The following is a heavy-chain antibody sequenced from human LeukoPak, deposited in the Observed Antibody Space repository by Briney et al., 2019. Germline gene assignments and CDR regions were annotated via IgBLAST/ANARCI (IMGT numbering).Heavy chain of an antibody. Sequence: PGGSLRLSCAASGFTLSHAWMSWVRQAPGRGLEWVGRIKSKTDGGTPDYAAPVKGRFTISRDDSKNTLYLQMNSLKTEHTAVYYCTTEDVLLWFRELPWGQGTLVTVSS. V-gene: IGHV3-15*01. CDR2: IKSKTDGGTP. CDR3: TTEDVLLWFRELP. D-gene: IGHD3-10*01. CDR1: GFTLSHAW. J-gene: IGHJ5*02.